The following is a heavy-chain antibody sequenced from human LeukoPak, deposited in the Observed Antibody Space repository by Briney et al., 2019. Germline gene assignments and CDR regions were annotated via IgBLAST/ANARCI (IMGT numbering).Heavy chain of an antibody. V-gene: IGHV3-15*01. D-gene: IGHD3-10*01. CDR1: GFTFSNTW. Sequence: KPGGSLRLSCAASGFTFSNTWMSWVPQGPGKGLEWGGRIKSKTEGGTTDYAAPVKGRFTISRDDSKNTLYLQMNSLKPEDTAVYYCTTDNGETTFDYWGQGTLVTVSS. CDR3: TTDNGETTFDY. J-gene: IGHJ4*02. CDR2: IKSKTEGGTT.